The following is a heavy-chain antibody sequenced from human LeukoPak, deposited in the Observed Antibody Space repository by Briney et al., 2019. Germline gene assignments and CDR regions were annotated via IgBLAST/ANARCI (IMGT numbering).Heavy chain of an antibody. CDR2: IYHSGST. Sequence: SGTLSLTCTVSGGSISSSSYYWGWIRQPPGKGLEWIGEIYHSGSTNYNPSLKSRVTISVDKSKNQFSLKLSSVTAADTAVYYCARVRITMVRGVIIDNWFDPWGQGTLVTVSS. V-gene: IGHV4-39*07. D-gene: IGHD3-10*01. CDR3: ARVRITMVRGVIIDNWFDP. J-gene: IGHJ5*02. CDR1: GGSISSSSYY.